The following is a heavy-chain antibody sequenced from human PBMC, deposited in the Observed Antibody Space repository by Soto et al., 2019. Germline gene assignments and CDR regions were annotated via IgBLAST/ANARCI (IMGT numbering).Heavy chain of an antibody. V-gene: IGHV3-66*01. CDR2: IYSGGST. CDR1: GFTVSTKY. D-gene: IGHD3-16*01. J-gene: IGHJ4*02. CDR3: ARDPWAADY. Sequence: EVQLVEPGGGLVQPGGYLRLYCAASGFTVSTKYMSWVRQAPGKGLEWVSVIYSGGSTCYADSVRGRFTISRDNSKNTVNLQMNSLRAEDTAVYYCARDPWAADYWGQGTLVTVS.